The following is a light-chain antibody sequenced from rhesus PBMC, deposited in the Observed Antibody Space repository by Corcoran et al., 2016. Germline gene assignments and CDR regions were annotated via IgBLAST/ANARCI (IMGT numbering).Light chain of an antibody. V-gene: IGKV1S17*01. J-gene: IGKJ3*01. Sequence: DIQMTQSPSSLSASVGDRVTITCRASQAIANDLAWYQQTPGETPKVLIYGVSSLKTVVPARCSGSGSGSEFSLSISSLQSGDFATYDCQHYYETPITIGPGTKLDVK. CDR1: QAIAND. CDR2: GVS. CDR3: QHYYETPIT.